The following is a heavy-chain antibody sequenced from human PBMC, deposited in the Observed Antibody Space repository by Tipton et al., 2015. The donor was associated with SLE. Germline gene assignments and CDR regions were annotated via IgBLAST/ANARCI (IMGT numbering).Heavy chain of an antibody. D-gene: IGHD1-26*01. CDR1: RFTFSSYA. Sequence: SLRLSCAASRFTFSSYAMSWVRQAPGKGLEWVSVISGSGGSTYYADSVKGRFTISRDNSENTLYLQMNSLRAEDTAVYYCARGGEGASFGKYDFWGQGTLVTVSS. CDR3: ARGGEGASFGKYDF. V-gene: IGHV3-23*01. CDR2: ISGSGGST. J-gene: IGHJ4*02.